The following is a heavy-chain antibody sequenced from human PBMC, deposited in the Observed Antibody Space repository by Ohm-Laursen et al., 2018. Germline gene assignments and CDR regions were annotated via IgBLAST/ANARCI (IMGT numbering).Heavy chain of an antibody. J-gene: IGHJ4*02. D-gene: IGHD3-10*01. Sequence: SETLSLTCGVSGGSISSYYWSWIRQPPGKGLEWIGYIYYSGSTNYNPSLKSRVTISVDTSKNQFSLKLSSVTAADTAVYYCARTTYYYGSGSYYNDCWGQGTLVTVSS. CDR2: IYYSGST. CDR3: ARTTYYYGSGSYYNDC. CDR1: GGSISSYY. V-gene: IGHV4-59*01.